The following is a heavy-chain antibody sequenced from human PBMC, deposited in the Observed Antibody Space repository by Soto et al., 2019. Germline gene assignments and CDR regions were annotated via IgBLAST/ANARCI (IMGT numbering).Heavy chain of an antibody. J-gene: IGHJ6*02. V-gene: IGHV1-58*01. Sequence: QLQLVQSGPEVKKPGTSVKVSCKASGFTFTSSAVQWVRQARGQRLEWIGWIVVGSGNTNYAQKFQERVTITRDMSTSTAYMELSSLRSEDTAVYYCAAETKSSYQYYYGMDVWGQGTTVTVSS. CDR3: AAETKSSYQYYYGMDV. D-gene: IGHD5-18*01. CDR1: GFTFTSSA. CDR2: IVVGSGNT.